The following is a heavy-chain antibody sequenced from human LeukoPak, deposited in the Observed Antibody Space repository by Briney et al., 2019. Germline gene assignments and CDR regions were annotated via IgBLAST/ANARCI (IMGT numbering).Heavy chain of an antibody. CDR1: GGSISGSDDY. Sequence: PSETLSLTCAVSGGSISGSDDYWGWIRQPPGKGLEWIATINYSGSNYYNPSLKSGATISVDTSKNQFSLKLSSVTAADTAVYYCARQLGRGGWCFDLWGRGTQVTVSS. V-gene: IGHV4-39*01. D-gene: IGHD7-27*01. CDR3: ARQLGRGGWCFDL. J-gene: IGHJ2*01. CDR2: INYSGSN.